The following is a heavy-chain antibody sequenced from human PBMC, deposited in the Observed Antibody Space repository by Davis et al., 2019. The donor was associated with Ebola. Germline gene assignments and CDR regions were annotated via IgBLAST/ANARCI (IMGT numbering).Heavy chain of an antibody. D-gene: IGHD7-27*01. J-gene: IGHJ3*02. Sequence: GESLKISCKDSGNSFSSHWIGWVRQMPGKGLEWMGIIYTGDSDTRYSPSFRGQVTISADKSSKTAFLQWSSLKASDTAMYYCASLRRTITGMDDGFDIWGQGTMVTASS. CDR2: IYTGDSDT. CDR1: GNSFSSHW. CDR3: ASLRRTITGMDDGFDI. V-gene: IGHV5-51*01.